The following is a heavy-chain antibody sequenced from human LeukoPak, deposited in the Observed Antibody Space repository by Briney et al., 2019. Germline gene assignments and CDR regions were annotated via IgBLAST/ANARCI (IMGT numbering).Heavy chain of an antibody. Sequence: SETLSLTCTVSGGSISSHHWSWIRQPPGKGLEWIGYSYYSGSTNYNPSLKSRVTISVDTSKNQFSLKLSSVTAADTAVYYCARSLGELVFDYWGQGTLVTVSS. D-gene: IGHD1-26*01. CDR3: ARSLGELVFDY. CDR1: GGSISSHH. V-gene: IGHV4-59*11. CDR2: SYYSGST. J-gene: IGHJ4*02.